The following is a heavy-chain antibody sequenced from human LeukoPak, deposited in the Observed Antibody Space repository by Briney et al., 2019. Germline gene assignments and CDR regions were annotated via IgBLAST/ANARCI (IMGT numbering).Heavy chain of an antibody. CDR2: ISSSSSYI. CDR3: AKDPSRELDI. J-gene: IGHJ3*02. V-gene: IGHV3-21*04. D-gene: IGHD1-26*01. CDR1: GFTFSSYS. Sequence: GGSLRLSCAASGFTFSSYSMNWVRQAPGKGLEWVSSISSSSSYIYYADSVKGRFTISRDNSKNTLYLQMNSLRAEDTAVYYCAKDPSRELDIWGQGTMVTVSS.